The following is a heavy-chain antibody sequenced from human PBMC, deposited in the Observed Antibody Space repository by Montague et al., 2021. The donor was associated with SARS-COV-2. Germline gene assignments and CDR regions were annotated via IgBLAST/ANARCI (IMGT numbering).Heavy chain of an antibody. CDR1: GASINIGTYY. CDR2: INDSGTT. D-gene: IGHD2-15*01. V-gene: IGHV4-61*01. Sequence: SETLSLTCTVSGASINIGTYYWTWIRQSTGKPLVWVRYINDSGTTNYNPYLKSRVTILKDTSRNQFYLNLNSVTAADMSVYYSARGHCSGGFCYYGVAFDVWGQGTMVTVS. CDR3: ARGHCSGGFCYYGVAFDV. J-gene: IGHJ3*01.